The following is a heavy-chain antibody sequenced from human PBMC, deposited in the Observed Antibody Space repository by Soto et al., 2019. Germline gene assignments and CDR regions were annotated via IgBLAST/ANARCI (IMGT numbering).Heavy chain of an antibody. CDR3: ARVQNYYYGSGNKSGYYYYYMDV. CDR1: GFTFSSYS. CDR2: ISSSSSTI. Sequence: GGSLRLSCAASGFTFSSYSMNWVRQAPGKGLEWVSYISSSSSTIYYADSVKGRFTISRDNAKNSLYLQMNSLRAEDTAVYYCARVQNYYYGSGNKSGYYYYYMDVWGKGTTVTVSS. J-gene: IGHJ6*03. D-gene: IGHD3-10*01. V-gene: IGHV3-48*01.